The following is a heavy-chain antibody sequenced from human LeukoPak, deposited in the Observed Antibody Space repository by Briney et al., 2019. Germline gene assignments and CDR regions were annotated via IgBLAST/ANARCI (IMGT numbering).Heavy chain of an antibody. CDR1: GGSFSGYY. V-gene: IGHV4-34*01. J-gene: IGHJ5*02. D-gene: IGHD2/OR15-2a*01. CDR2: INHSGST. CDR3: ARANIVDRSFDP. Sequence: SETLSLTCAVYGGSFSGYYWSWIRQPPGKGLEWIGEINHSGSTNYNPSLKSRVTISVDTSKNQFSLKLSSVTAADTAVYYCARANIVDRSFDPWGQGTLVTVSS.